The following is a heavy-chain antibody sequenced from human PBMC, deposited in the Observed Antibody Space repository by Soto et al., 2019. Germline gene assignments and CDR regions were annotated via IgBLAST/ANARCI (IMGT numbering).Heavy chain of an antibody. J-gene: IGHJ6*02. CDR2: INHSGST. CDR1: GGSFSGYY. D-gene: IGHD1-26*01. V-gene: IGHV4-34*01. Sequence: SETLSLTCAVYGGSFSGYYWSWIRQPPGKGLEWIGEINHSGSTNYNPSLKSRVTISVDTSKNQFSLKLSSVTAADTAVYYCARSIVPIAITRLYGMDVWGQGTSVTVSS. CDR3: ARSIVPIAITRLYGMDV.